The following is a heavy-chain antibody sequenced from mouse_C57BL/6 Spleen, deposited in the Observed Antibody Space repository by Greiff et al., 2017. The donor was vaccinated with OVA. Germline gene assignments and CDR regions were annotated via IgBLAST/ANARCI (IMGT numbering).Heavy chain of an antibody. V-gene: IGHV1-55*01. D-gene: IGHD2-4*01. CDR3: ARAYEYERDSALED. Sequence: VQLQQPGAELVKPGASVKMSCKASGYTFTSYWITWVKQRPGQGLEWIGDIYPGSGSTNYNEKFKSKATLTVDTSSSTAYMQLSSLTSEDSAVYYSARAYEYERDSALEDWGQGTPLTVSS. CDR1: GYTFTSYW. CDR2: IYPGSGST. J-gene: IGHJ4*01.